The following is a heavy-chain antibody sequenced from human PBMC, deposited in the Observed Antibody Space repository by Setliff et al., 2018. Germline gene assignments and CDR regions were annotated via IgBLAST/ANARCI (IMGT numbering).Heavy chain of an antibody. V-gene: IGHV1-69*05. Sequence: VASMKVSCKASGGTFSSYGISWVRQAPGQGLEWMGGTIPMFGSTKYAQKFQERVTIIKDESTSTAYMEVSSLRTEDTAVYYCAREGVDTRSSTDYRYYMDVWGKGTTVTVSS. CDR3: AREGVDTRSSTDYRYYMDV. J-gene: IGHJ6*03. D-gene: IGHD5-18*01. CDR1: GGTFSSYG. CDR2: TIPMFGST.